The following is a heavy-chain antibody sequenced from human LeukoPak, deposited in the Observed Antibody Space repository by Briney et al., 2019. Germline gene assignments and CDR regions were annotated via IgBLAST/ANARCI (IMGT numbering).Heavy chain of an antibody. CDR2: ISSSGSTI. Sequence: GSLRLSCAASGFTFSDYYMSWIRQAPGKGLEWVSYISSSGSTIYYADSVKGRFTISRDNAKNTLYLQLNSLRAEDTAVYYCARDAYAAGALDIWGQGTMVTVSS. CDR3: ARDAYAAGALDI. J-gene: IGHJ3*02. CDR1: GFTFSDYY. V-gene: IGHV3-11*04. D-gene: IGHD6-25*01.